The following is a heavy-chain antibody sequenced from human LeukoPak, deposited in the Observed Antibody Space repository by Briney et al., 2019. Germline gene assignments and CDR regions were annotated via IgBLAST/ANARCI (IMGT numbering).Heavy chain of an antibody. V-gene: IGHV4-34*01. CDR3: AREVAAAGSRDYYMDV. D-gene: IGHD6-13*01. CDR2: INHSGST. Sequence: SETLSLTCAVYGGSFSGYYWSWIRQPPGKGLEWIGEINHSGSTNYNPSLKSRVTISVDTSKNQFSLKLSSVTAADTAVYYCAREVAAAGSRDYYMDVWGKGTTVTVSS. CDR1: GGSFSGYY. J-gene: IGHJ6*03.